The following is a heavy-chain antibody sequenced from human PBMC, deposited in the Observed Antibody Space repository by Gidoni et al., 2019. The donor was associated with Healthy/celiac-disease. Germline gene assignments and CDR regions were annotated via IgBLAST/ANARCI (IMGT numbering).Heavy chain of an antibody. D-gene: IGHD3-16*02. J-gene: IGHJ5*02. CDR2: ISYDGSNK. CDR1: GFTLSSYA. CDR3: ARDLDDYVWGSYRSRWFDP. Sequence: QVQLVESGGGVVQPGRSLRLSCAASGFTLSSYAMHWVRQAPGKGLEWVAVISYDGSNKYYADSVKGRFTISRDNSKNTLYLQMNSLRAEDTAVYYCARDLDDYVWGSYRSRWFDPWGQGTLVTVSS. V-gene: IGHV3-30*04.